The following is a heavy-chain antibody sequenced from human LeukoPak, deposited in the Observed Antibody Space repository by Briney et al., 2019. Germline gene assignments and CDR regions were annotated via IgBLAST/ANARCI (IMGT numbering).Heavy chain of an antibody. J-gene: IGHJ4*02. D-gene: IGHD3-22*01. CDR1: GGSINSGGYY. CDR2: ISHSGST. Sequence: SETLSLTCTVSGGSINSGGYYWSWIRQHPGKGLEWIGYISHSGSTSYNPSLKSRVTISVDTSNNEFSLRPTSVTAADTAVYYCARGGYYYDTCGPFDYWGQGTLVTVSS. CDR3: ARGGYYYDTCGPFDY. V-gene: IGHV4-31*03.